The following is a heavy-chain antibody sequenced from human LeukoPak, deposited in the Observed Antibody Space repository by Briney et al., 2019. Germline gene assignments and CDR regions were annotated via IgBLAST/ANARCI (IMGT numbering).Heavy chain of an antibody. V-gene: IGHV4-59*01. J-gene: IGHJ4*02. CDR1: GGSISSYY. D-gene: IGHD6-19*01. CDR3: ARRGGSGWYFDY. Sequence: SETLSLTCTVSGGSISSYYWSWIRQPPGKGLEWIGYIYYSGSTNYNPSLKSRVTISVDTSKNQFFLKLSSVTAADTAVYYCARRGGSGWYFDYWGQGTLVTVSS. CDR2: IYYSGST.